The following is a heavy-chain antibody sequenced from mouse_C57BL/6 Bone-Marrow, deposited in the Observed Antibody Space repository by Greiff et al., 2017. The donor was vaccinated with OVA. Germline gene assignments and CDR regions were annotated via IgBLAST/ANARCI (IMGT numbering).Heavy chain of an antibody. CDR2: IYPGSGST. Sequence: QVQLQQPGAELVKPGASVKMSCKASGYTFTSYWITWVKQRPGQGLEWIGDIYPGSGSTNYNEKFKSKATLTVDTSSSTAYMQLSSLTSEDSAVYYGARGSSGLDSSGYYWGQGTTLTVSS. V-gene: IGHV1-55*01. J-gene: IGHJ2*01. D-gene: IGHD3-2*02. CDR1: GYTFTSYW. CDR3: ARGSSGLDSSGYY.